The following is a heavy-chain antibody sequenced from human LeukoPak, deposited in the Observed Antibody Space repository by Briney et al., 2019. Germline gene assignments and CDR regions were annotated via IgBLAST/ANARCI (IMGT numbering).Heavy chain of an antibody. Sequence: TGGSLRLSCAASGFSCSSSVMCWVREAGGRGLEWVSAISGSGGSTYYADSVKGRFTISSDNSKTTQYLQMNRLRAEDAAVYFRGKGVYGDYEDAFDIWGQDTMVTVPS. J-gene: IGHJ3*02. CDR3: GKGVYGDYEDAFDI. CDR2: ISGSGGST. D-gene: IGHD4-17*01. V-gene: IGHV3-23*01. CDR1: GFSCSSSV.